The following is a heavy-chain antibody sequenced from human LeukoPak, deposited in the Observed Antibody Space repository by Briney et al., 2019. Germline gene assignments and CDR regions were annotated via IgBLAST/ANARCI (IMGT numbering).Heavy chain of an antibody. CDR3: ARGSRIQLWLPDY. D-gene: IGHD5-18*01. CDR2: IIPIFGTA. CDR1: GGTFSSYA. Sequence: GPSVKVSCKASGGTFSSYAISWVRQAPGQGLEWMGGIIPIFGTANYAQKSQGRVTITADESTSTAYMELSSLRSEDTAVYYCARGSRIQLWLPDYWGQGTLVTVSS. J-gene: IGHJ4*02. V-gene: IGHV1-69*13.